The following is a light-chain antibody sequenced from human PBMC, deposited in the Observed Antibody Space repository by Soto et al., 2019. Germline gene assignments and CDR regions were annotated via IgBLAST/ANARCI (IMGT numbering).Light chain of an antibody. CDR3: MQSLQLNT. CDR1: QGLLDSDGRTH. Sequence: DIVLTQTPLSLSVTPGQPASISCNSSQGLLDSDGRTHLYWYVQKTGQPPQALIYEVSKRSSGVPDRFSGSGSGTHFTLTMSRVQAEDAGIYYCMQSLQLNTFGGGTKVESK. J-gene: IGKJ4*01. CDR2: EVS. V-gene: IGKV2D-29*01.